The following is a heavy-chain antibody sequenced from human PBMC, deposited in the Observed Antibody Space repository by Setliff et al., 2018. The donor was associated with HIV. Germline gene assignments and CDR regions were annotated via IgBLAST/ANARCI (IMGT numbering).Heavy chain of an antibody. V-gene: IGHV4-34*01. D-gene: IGHD6-13*01. CDR1: GGSFSGYY. CDR2: INHSGST. Sequence: PSETLSLTCAVYGGSFSGYYWSWIRQPPGKGLEWIGEINHSGSTNYNPSLKSRVTISVDTSKNQFSLKLSSVTAADTAVYYCARGGAAAAGWEHNWFDPWGQGTLVTVSS. J-gene: IGHJ5*02. CDR3: ARGGAAAAGWEHNWFDP.